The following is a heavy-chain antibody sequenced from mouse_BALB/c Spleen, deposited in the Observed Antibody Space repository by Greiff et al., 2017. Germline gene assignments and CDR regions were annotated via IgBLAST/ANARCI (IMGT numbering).Heavy chain of an antibody. D-gene: IGHD2-1*01. V-gene: IGHV3-6*02. CDR3: ARVGGNYEFAY. J-gene: IGHJ3*01. CDR1: GYSITSGYY. Sequence: VQLKESGPGLVKPSQSLSLTCSVTGYSITSGYYWNWIRQFPGNKLEWMGYISYDGSNNYNPSLKNRISITRDTSKNQFFLKLNSVTTEDTATYYCARVGGNYEFAYWGQGTLVTVSA. CDR2: ISYDGSN.